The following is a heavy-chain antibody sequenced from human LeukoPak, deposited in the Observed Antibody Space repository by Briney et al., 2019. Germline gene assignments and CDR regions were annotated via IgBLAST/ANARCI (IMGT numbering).Heavy chain of an antibody. CDR2: INYSGST. CDR3: ARREWIQLTGWFDP. CDR1: GGSFSGYY. D-gene: IGHD5-18*01. Sequence: SETLSLTCAVYGGSFSGYYWSWIRQPPGKGLEWIGEINYSGSTNYNPSLKSRVTISVDTSKNQFSLKLSSVTAADTAVYYCARREWIQLTGWFDPWGQGTLVTVSS. V-gene: IGHV4-34*01. J-gene: IGHJ5*02.